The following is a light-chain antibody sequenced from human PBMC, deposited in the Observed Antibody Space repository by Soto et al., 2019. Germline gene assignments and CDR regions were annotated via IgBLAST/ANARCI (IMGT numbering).Light chain of an antibody. CDR1: SSNIGNNF. CDR3: STWDASLSGRV. J-gene: IGLJ3*02. Sequence: QSVLTQPPSASGTPGQKVTISCSGGSSNIGNNFVSWYQQLPGTAPKLLIYSDDQRPSGVPARVSGSKSGTSASLAIRGLRSEDEADYYCSTWDASLSGRVFGGGTKLTVL. V-gene: IGLV1-47*02. CDR2: SDD.